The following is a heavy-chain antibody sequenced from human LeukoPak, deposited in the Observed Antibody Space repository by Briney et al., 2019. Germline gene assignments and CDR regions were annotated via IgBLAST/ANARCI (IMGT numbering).Heavy chain of an antibody. CDR1: GFTFSSYG. CDR2: IRHDGSNK. D-gene: IGHD2-2*01. CDR3: AKGYCSSTSCYSPTYFDY. V-gene: IGHV3-30*02. Sequence: GGSLRLSCAASGFTFSSYGMHWVRQAPGKGLEWVAFIRHDGSNKYYADSVKGRFTISRDNSKNTLYLQMNSLRAEDTAVYYCAKGYCSSTSCYSPTYFDYWGQGTLVTVSS. J-gene: IGHJ4*02.